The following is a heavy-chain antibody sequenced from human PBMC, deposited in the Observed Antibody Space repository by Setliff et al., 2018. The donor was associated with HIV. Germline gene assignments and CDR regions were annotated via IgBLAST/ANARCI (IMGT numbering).Heavy chain of an antibody. CDR2: IYSAGAT. Sequence: PSETLSLTCTVSGGSFTSGAYYWSWIRQRPGKGLEWIGYIYSAGATYYSPSLKSRVTISVDTSKNQFSLKLSSVTAADTAVYYCATSAESGFGIHWGVFNIWGQGTRVTVSS. D-gene: IGHD3-10*01. V-gene: IGHV4-30-4*08. CDR1: GGSFTSGAYY. J-gene: IGHJ3*02. CDR3: ATSAESGFGIHWGVFNI.